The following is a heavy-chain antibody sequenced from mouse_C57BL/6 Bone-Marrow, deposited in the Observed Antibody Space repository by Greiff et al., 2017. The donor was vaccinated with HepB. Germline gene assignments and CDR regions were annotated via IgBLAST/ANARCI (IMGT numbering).Heavy chain of an antibody. CDR3: ARRGGMDY. CDR2: ISDGGSYT. CDR1: GFTFSSYA. Sequence: EVQLVESGGGLVKPGGSLKLSCAASGFTFSSYAMSWVRQTPEKRLEWVATISDGGSYTYYPDNVKGRFTISRDNAKNNLYLQMSHLKSEDTAMYYCARRGGMDYWGQGTSVTVSS. V-gene: IGHV5-4*01. J-gene: IGHJ4*01.